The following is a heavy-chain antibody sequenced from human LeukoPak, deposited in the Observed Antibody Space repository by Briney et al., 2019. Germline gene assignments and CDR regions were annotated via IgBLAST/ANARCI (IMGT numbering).Heavy chain of an antibody. CDR3: ARVGATQSFLFDY. CDR2: IYYSGST. D-gene: IGHD1-26*01. V-gene: IGHV4-39*01. CDR1: GGSISSSSYY. Sequence: PSETLSLTCTVSGGSISSSSYYWGWIRQPPGKGLEWIGSIYYSGSTYYNPSLKSRVTISVDTSKNQFSLKLSSVTAADTAVYYCARVGATQSFLFDYWGQGTLVTVSS. J-gene: IGHJ4*02.